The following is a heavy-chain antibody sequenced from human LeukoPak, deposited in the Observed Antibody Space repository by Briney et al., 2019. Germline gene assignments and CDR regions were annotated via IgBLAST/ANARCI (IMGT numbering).Heavy chain of an antibody. CDR3: ARHPYVEMGDY. D-gene: IGHD5-24*01. V-gene: IGHV4-61*09. J-gene: IGHJ4*02. CDR2: IYTSGST. CDR1: GDSTSSGDYY. Sequence: PSQTLSLTCTVSGDSTSSGDYYWSWIRQPAGKGLEWIGHIYTSGSTNYNPSLKSRVTISVDTSKNQFSLKLSSVTAADTAVYYCARHPYVEMGDYWGQGTLVTVSS.